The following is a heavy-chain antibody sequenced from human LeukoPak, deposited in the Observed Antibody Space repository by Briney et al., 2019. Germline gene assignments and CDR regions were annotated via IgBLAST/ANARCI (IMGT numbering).Heavy chain of an antibody. Sequence: GGSLRLSCAASGFTFSSYSMNWVRQAPGKGLEWVSSISSSSSYIYYADSVRGRFTISRDNAKNSLYLQMNSLRAEDTAVYYCARDKDTAMDQGFDYWGQGTLVTVSS. CDR2: ISSSSSYI. CDR1: GFTFSSYS. V-gene: IGHV3-21*01. J-gene: IGHJ4*02. D-gene: IGHD5-18*01. CDR3: ARDKDTAMDQGFDY.